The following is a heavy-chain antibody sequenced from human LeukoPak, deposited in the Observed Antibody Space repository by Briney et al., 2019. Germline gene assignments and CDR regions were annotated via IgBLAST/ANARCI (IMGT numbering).Heavy chain of an antibody. D-gene: IGHD3-10*01. Sequence: PGGSLRLSCAASGFTVSSNYMSWVRQAPGKGLEWVSIIYSGGSTLYADSVKGRFIISRDNSRNTLYLQMDSLRAEDTAVYYCAGTYYVSGRAAFDIWGQGTMVTVSS. V-gene: IGHV3-53*01. CDR3: AGTYYVSGRAAFDI. CDR1: GFTVSSNY. CDR2: IYSGGST. J-gene: IGHJ3*02.